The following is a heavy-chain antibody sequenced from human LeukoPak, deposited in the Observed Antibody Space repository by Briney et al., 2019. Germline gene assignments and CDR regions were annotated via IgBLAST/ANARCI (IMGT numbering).Heavy chain of an antibody. Sequence: GGSLRLSCAASGFTFSSYAMHWVRQAPGKGLEWVAVISYDGSNKCYADSVKGRFTISRDNSKNTLYLQMNSLRAEDTAVYYCARGSSIVVVVAAFDIWGQGTMVTVSS. CDR2: ISYDGSNK. V-gene: IGHV3-30-3*01. J-gene: IGHJ3*02. D-gene: IGHD2-15*01. CDR3: ARGSSIVVVVAAFDI. CDR1: GFTFSSYA.